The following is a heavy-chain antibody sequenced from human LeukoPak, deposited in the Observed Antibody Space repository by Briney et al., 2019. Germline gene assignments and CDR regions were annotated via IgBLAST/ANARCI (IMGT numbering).Heavy chain of an antibody. Sequence: PSETPSLTCTVSGGSISSNYGSWIRQPPGKGLEWIGLLYYTGTTNYNSSLKGRATISADTSKKYFSLKLTSVTAADTAVYYCASGYYYFMDVWGKGTTVTVSS. J-gene: IGHJ6*03. D-gene: IGHD6-13*01. CDR1: GGSISSNY. CDR3: ASGYYYFMDV. CDR2: LYYTGTT. V-gene: IGHV4-59*01.